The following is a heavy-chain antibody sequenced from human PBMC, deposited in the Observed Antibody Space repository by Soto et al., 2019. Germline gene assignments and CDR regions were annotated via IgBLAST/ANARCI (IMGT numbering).Heavy chain of an antibody. J-gene: IGHJ6*02. CDR3: ARTMVRGHYYYYYGMDV. D-gene: IGHD3-10*01. V-gene: IGHV5-51*01. CDR1: GYSFSNYW. Sequence: GESLKISCKASGYSFSNYWIGWVRQMPGKGLEWMAIINPGDSDTRYSPSFQGQVTISADKSISTAYLQWSSLKASDTAMYYCARTMVRGHYYYYYGMDVWGQGTTVTVSS. CDR2: INPGDSDT.